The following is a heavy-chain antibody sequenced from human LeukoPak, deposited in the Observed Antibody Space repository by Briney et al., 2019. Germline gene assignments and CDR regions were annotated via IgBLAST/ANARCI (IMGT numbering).Heavy chain of an antibody. CDR1: GYSFTSYW. D-gene: IGHD6-13*01. J-gene: IGHJ3*02. CDR3: ARQHIAAAGFDAFDI. V-gene: IGHV5-51*01. CDR2: IYPGDSDT. Sequence: ESLKISCKGSGYSFTSYWIGWVRQMPGKGLEWMGIIYPGDSDTRYSPSFQGQVTISADKSISTAYLQWSSLKASDTAMYYCARQHIAAAGFDAFDIWGQGTMVTVSS.